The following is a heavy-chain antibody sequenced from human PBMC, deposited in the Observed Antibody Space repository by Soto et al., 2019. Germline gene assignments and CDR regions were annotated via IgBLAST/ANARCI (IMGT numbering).Heavy chain of an antibody. J-gene: IGHJ6*03. D-gene: IGHD6-19*01. CDR3: ARDRGVAPPVAGNTHYYYYMDV. Sequence: QDQLLQSGAEVKKPGASVTVSCKASGYSFTNYGITWVRQAAGQGLEWMGWISAFNGNTHYAQKLQGRVTMTTDASTSTAYMQLRSLRSDDTAVYYCARDRGVAPPVAGNTHYYYYMDVWGNVTTVTVSS. CDR1: GYSFTNYG. CDR2: ISAFNGNT. V-gene: IGHV1-18*01.